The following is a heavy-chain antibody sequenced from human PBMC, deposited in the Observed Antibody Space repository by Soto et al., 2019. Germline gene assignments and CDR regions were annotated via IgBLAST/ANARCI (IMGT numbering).Heavy chain of an antibody. CDR1: GGSISSGGYS. J-gene: IGHJ5*02. D-gene: IGHD2-15*01. CDR2: IYHSGST. Sequence: QLQLQESGSGLVKPSQTLSLTCAVSGGSISSGGYSWSWIRQPPGKGLEWIGYIYHSGSTYYNPSLKSRVTISVDRSKNQFSLKLSSVTAADTAVYYCAREGRYCRGGSCYAYWFDPWGQGTLVTVSS. V-gene: IGHV4-30-2*01. CDR3: AREGRYCRGGSCYAYWFDP.